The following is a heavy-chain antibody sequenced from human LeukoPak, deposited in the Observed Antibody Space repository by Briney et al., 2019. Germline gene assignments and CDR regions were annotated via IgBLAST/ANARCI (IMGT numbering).Heavy chain of an antibody. D-gene: IGHD3-10*01. CDR2: ISSSGSTI. CDR3: ARDLIGFGELLYGPDAFDI. Sequence: PGGSLRLSCAASGFTFGSYEMNWVRQAPGKGLEWVSYISSSGSTIYYADSVKGRFTISRDNAKNSLYLQMNSLRAEDTAVYYCARDLIGFGELLYGPDAFDIWGQGTMVTVSS. J-gene: IGHJ3*02. CDR1: GFTFGSYE. V-gene: IGHV3-48*03.